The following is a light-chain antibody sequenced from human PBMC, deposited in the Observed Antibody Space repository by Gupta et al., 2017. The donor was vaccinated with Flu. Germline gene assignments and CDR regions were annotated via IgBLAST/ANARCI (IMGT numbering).Light chain of an antibody. Sequence: QSVLTQPPSVSAAPGQKVTISCSGSSPNIENNYVSWYQQLPGAAPKLLIYEDYKRPSGIPDRFSGSKSGTSATLDINGLQTGDEADYYCGAWDGSLAGVVFGGGTKLTVL. V-gene: IGLV1-51*02. CDR3: GAWDGSLAGVV. J-gene: IGLJ2*01. CDR1: SPNIENNY. CDR2: EDY.